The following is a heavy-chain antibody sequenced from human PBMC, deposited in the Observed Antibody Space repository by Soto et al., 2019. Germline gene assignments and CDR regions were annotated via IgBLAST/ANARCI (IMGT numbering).Heavy chain of an antibody. CDR2: ISGSGGST. CDR3: AKDRRYSSSNYYYYMDV. Sequence: GGSLRLSCAASGFTFSSYAMSWVRQAPGKGLEWVSAISGSGGSTYYADSVKGRFTISRDNSKNTLYLQMNSLRAEDTAVYYCAKDRRYSSSNYYYYMDVWGKGTTVTVSS. CDR1: GFTFSSYA. D-gene: IGHD6-13*01. J-gene: IGHJ6*03. V-gene: IGHV3-23*01.